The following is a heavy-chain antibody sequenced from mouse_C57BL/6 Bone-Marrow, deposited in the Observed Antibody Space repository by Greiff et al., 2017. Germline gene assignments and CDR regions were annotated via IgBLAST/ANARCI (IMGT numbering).Heavy chain of an antibody. CDR1: GFTFSSCA. J-gene: IGHJ1*03. CDR3: ARERLPWYFDV. CDR2: ISDGGSYT. V-gene: IGHV5-4*01. Sequence: DVHLVESGGGLVKPGGSLKLSCAASGFTFSSCAMSWVRQPPEKRLLWVATISDGGSYTYYPANVKGRFTISRDNAKNNLYLQMSHLKSEDTTMYYSARERLPWYFDVWGTGTTLTVSS.